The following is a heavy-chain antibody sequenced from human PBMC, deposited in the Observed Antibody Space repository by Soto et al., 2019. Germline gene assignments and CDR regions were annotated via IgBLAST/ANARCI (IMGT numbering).Heavy chain of an antibody. V-gene: IGHV4-34*01. CDR1: GDSLNAQS. J-gene: IGHJ6*02. CDR2: LDQSEDT. CDR3: AREGSYGWSGQRLDV. Sequence: PETLFLTCAAVGDSLNAQSWHSIRQSPGKGLEWIGELDQSEDTNYNLSLKSRAIISDDTSKNQFSLTLTSVTAADTAVYYCAREGSYGWSGQRLDVWGQGSTLTASS. D-gene: IGHD6-19*01.